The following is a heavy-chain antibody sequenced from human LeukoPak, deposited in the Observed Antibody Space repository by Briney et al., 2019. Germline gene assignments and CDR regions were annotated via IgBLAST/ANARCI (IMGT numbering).Heavy chain of an antibody. CDR2: IYSSGSP. CDR1: GGSISGYN. Sequence: SETLCLTSTVSGGSISGYNWSSIWQPPGKGLEWIGYIYSSGSPNYTPSLKSRVTISVDTSKNQFSLMLKSVTAADTAVYYCARRVAVVGSNWFDPWGQGTLVTVSS. D-gene: IGHD6-13*01. CDR3: ARRVAVVGSNWFDP. V-gene: IGHV4-59*01. J-gene: IGHJ5*02.